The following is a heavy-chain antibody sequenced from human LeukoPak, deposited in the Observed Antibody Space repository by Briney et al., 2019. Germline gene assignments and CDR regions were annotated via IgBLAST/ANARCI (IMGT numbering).Heavy chain of an antibody. J-gene: IGHJ4*02. CDR3: ARALLYYDILTGYQYYFDY. Sequence: SGPTLVKPSETLSLTCTVSGGSISSYYWSWIRQPPGTGLEWIGYIYYSGSTNYNPSLKSRVTISVDTSKNQFSLKLSSVTAADTAVYYCARALLYYDILTGYQYYFDYWGQGTLVTVSS. CDR2: IYYSGST. V-gene: IGHV4-59*01. D-gene: IGHD3-9*01. CDR1: GGSISSYY.